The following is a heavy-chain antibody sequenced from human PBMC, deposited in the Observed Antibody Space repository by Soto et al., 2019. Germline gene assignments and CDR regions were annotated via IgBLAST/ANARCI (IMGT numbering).Heavy chain of an antibody. J-gene: IGHJ6*03. CDR3: ARDRLGWFFVREHHYPNYIHV. Sequence: SETLSLPCTVSGGSISSYYWSWIRQPPGKGLEWIGYIYYSGSTNYNPSLKIRVTISVDTSKNQFSLKLSSVTAADTAVYYCARDRLGWFFVREHHYPNYIHVRCK. D-gene: IGHD3-10*01. CDR1: GGSISSYY. CDR2: IYYSGST. V-gene: IGHV4-59*01.